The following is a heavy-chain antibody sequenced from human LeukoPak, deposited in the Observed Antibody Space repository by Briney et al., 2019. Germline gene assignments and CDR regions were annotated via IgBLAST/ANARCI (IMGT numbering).Heavy chain of an antibody. V-gene: IGHV4-59*01. CDR1: GGSISSYY. Sequence: SETLSLTCTVSGGSISSYYWSWIRQPPGKGLEWIGYIYYGGNTNYNPSLKSRVTISVDTSKNQFSLKLSSVTAADTAVYYCARAPLLRYFDWQADPWGQGTLVTVSS. CDR2: IYYGGNT. CDR3: ARAPLLRYFDWQADP. J-gene: IGHJ5*02. D-gene: IGHD3-9*01.